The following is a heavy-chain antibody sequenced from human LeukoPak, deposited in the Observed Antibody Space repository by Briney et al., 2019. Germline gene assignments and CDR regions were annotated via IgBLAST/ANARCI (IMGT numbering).Heavy chain of an antibody. D-gene: IGHD6-19*01. J-gene: IGHJ4*02. CDR3: ARAKYNSGWYLDY. V-gene: IGHV4-31*03. CDR2: IHYSGST. Sequence: RSSETLSLICTVSGGSISSGDYYWTWIRQHPGKGLEWIGYIHYSGSTYYNPSLKSRLTISVDTSKNQFSLKVSSVTAADTAVYYCARAKYNSGWYLDYWGQGTLVTVSS. CDR1: GGSISSGDYY.